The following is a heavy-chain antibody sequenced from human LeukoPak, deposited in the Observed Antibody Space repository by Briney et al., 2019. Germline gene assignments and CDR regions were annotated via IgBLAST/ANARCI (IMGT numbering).Heavy chain of an antibody. V-gene: IGHV1-18*01. CDR3: AKVAGDRTDY. CDR2: ISANTGKT. J-gene: IGHJ4*02. Sequence: GASVKVSCKASGYTFATYGFCWVRQAPGHGLEWMGWISANTGKTDYAQKFQGRVTMTTDTSTSTAYMELRSLRPDDTAVYYCAKVAGDRTDYWGQGTLLTVSS. CDR1: GYTFATYG. D-gene: IGHD1-1*01.